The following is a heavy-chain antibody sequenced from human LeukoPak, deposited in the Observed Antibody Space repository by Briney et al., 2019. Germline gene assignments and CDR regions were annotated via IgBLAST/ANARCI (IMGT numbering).Heavy chain of an antibody. V-gene: IGHV4-39*07. CDR3: AREGRITIFGVVTHFFDY. D-gene: IGHD3-3*01. Sequence: SETLSLTCTVSGGSISSSSYYWGWIRQPPGKGLEWIGSIYYSGSTYYNPSLKSRVTISVDTSKNQFSLKLSSVTAADTAVYYCAREGRITIFGVVTHFFDYWGQGTLVTVSS. CDR1: GGSISSSSYY. J-gene: IGHJ4*02. CDR2: IYYSGST.